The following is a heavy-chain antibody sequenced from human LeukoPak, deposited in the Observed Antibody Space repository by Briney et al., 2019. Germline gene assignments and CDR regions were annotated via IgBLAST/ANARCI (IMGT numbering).Heavy chain of an antibody. D-gene: IGHD3-22*01. CDR3: ARAVSSGYDPFDY. Sequence: GGSLRLSCAASGFTVSSNYMSWVRQAPGKGLAGVSVIYSGGNTYYADSVKGRFTISRDNSKNTLYLQMNSLRAEDTAVYYCARAVSSGYDPFDYWGQGTLVTVSS. J-gene: IGHJ4*02. CDR1: GFTVSSNY. CDR2: IYSGGNT. V-gene: IGHV3-53*01.